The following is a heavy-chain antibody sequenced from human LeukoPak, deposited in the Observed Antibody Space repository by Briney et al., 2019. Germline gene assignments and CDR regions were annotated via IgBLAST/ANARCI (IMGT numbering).Heavy chain of an antibody. J-gene: IGHJ4*02. D-gene: IGHD6-19*01. CDR1: GFTFSACS. CDR2: ISSDGAYI. CDR3: ARDATGWSRDY. V-gene: IGHV3-21*01. Sequence: GGSLRLSCAASGFTFSACSMNWVRQAPGEGLEWLSVISSDGAYIYYADSVKGRFTVSRDNAKNSLSLHMNSLRAEDTAVYYCARDATGWSRDYWGQGTLVTVSS.